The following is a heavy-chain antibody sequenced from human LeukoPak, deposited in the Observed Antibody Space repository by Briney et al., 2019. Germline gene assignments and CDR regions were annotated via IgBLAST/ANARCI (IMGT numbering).Heavy chain of an antibody. CDR3: ARVKGVVTAILDY. CDR1: GYTFTGYY. D-gene: IGHD2-21*02. Sequence: ASVKVSCKASGYTFTGYYMHWVRQAPGQGLEWMGWINPNSGGTNYAQKFQGRVTMTRDTSISTAYMELSRLRSDDTAVYYCARVKGVVTAILDYWGQGTLVTVSS. V-gene: IGHV1-2*02. J-gene: IGHJ4*02. CDR2: INPNSGGT.